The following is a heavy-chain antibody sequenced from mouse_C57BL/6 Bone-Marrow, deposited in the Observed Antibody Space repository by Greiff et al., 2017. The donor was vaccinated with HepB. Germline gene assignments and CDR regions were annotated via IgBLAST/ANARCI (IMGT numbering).Heavy chain of an antibody. Sequence: DVHLVESGGGLVQPGGSLKLSCAASGFTFSDYYMYWVRQTPEKRLEWVAYISNGGGSTYYPDTLKGRFTISRDNAKNTLYLQMSRLKSDDTAMYYCARQFHHDSSSYYWYFDVWGTGTPVTVSS. J-gene: IGHJ1*03. CDR1: GFTFSDYY. D-gene: IGHD1-1*01. V-gene: IGHV5-12*01. CDR2: ISNGGGST. CDR3: ARQFHHDSSSYYWYFDV.